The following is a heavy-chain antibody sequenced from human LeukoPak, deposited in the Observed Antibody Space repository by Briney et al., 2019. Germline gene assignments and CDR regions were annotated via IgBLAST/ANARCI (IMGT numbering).Heavy chain of an antibody. Sequence: SETLSLTCTVSGGSISSYYWSWIRQPPGKGLEWIGYIYYSGSTNYNPSLKSRVTISVDTSKNQFSLKLSSVTAADTAVYYCARVVREYDILTGYTYYYYYMDVWGRGTTVTVSS. V-gene: IGHV4-59*01. D-gene: IGHD3-9*01. CDR2: IYYSGST. CDR1: GGSISSYY. J-gene: IGHJ6*03. CDR3: ARVVREYDILTGYTYYYYYMDV.